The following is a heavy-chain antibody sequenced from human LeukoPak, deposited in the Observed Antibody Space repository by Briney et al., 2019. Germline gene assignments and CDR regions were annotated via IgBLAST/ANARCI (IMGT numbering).Heavy chain of an antibody. D-gene: IGHD3-10*01. CDR2: IYYSGST. CDR1: GGSINSSSYY. V-gene: IGHV4-39*07. Sequence: SETLSLTCTVSGGSINSSSYYWGWIRQPPGKGLEWIGSIYYSGSTYYNPSLKSRVTISVDTSKNQFSLKLSSVTAADTAVYYCATYPFRGDTHYFDYWGQGILVTVSS. J-gene: IGHJ4*02. CDR3: ATYPFRGDTHYFDY.